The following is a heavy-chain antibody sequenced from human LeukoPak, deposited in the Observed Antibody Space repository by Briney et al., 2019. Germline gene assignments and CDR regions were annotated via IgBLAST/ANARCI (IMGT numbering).Heavy chain of an antibody. D-gene: IGHD1-14*01. Sequence: SEPLSLTCAVYGGSFSGYYWSWIRQPPGKGLEWIGEISHSGSTHYNPSLKSRVTISLDTSKNQFSLKLSSVTAADTAMYHCATHLQGITYYYFDYWGQGSLVTDSS. CDR3: ATHLQGITYYYFDY. CDR2: ISHSGST. CDR1: GGSFSGYY. V-gene: IGHV4-34*01. J-gene: IGHJ4*02.